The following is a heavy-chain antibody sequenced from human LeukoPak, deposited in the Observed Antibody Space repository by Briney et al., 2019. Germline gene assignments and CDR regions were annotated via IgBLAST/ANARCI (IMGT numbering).Heavy chain of an antibody. CDR2: ISSSSGTI. CDR1: GFTFSSYS. V-gene: IGHV3-48*01. D-gene: IGHD2-21*02. J-gene: IGHJ4*02. Sequence: GGSLRLSCAASGFTFSSYSMNWVRQAPGKGLEWVSYISSSSGTIYYADSVKGRFTISRDNAKNSLYLQMNSLRAEDTAVYYCAKLVVVTAISDYWGQGTLVTVSS. CDR3: AKLVVVTAISDY.